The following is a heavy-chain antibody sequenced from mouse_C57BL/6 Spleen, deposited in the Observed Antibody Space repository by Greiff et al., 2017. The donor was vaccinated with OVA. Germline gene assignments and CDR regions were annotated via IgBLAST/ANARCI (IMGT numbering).Heavy chain of an antibody. CDR3: ARSEGFITTVVDY. CDR2: INPSNGGT. CDR1: GYTFTSYW. Sequence: QVHVKQPGTELVKPGASVKLSCKASGYTFTSYWMHWVQPRPGQGLEWIGNINPSNGGTNYNEKFKSKATLTVDKSSSTAYMQLSSLTSEDSAVYYCARSEGFITTVVDYWGQGTTLTVSS. D-gene: IGHD1-1*01. J-gene: IGHJ2*01. V-gene: IGHV1-53*01.